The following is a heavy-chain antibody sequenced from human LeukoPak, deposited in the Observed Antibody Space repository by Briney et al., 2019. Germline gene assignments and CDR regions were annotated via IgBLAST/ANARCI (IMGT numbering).Heavy chain of an antibody. J-gene: IGHJ3*02. CDR2: IYYSGNT. V-gene: IGHV4-39*07. CDR3: ARDGDAFDI. CDR1: GGSISSSSYY. Sequence: PSETLSLTCTVSGGSISSSSYYWGWVRQPPGKGLEWIGSIYYSGNTYYNPSLKSRVNISVDTSKNQFSLKLSSVTAADTAVYYCARDGDAFDIWGQGTMVTVSS.